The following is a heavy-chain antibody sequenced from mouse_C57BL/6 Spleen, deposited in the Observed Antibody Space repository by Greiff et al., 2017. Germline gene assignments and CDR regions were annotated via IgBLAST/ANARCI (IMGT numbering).Heavy chain of an antibody. CDR3: ARSWGYAMDY. CDR1: GYAFSSSW. V-gene: IGHV1-82*01. Sequence: VQLQQSGPELVKPGASVKISCKASGYAFSSSWMNWVKQRPGKGLEWIGRIYPGDGDTNYNGTFKGKATLTADKSSSTAYMQLSSLTSEDSAVYFCARSWGYAMDYWGQGTSVTVSS. J-gene: IGHJ4*01. D-gene: IGHD4-1*01. CDR2: IYPGDGDT.